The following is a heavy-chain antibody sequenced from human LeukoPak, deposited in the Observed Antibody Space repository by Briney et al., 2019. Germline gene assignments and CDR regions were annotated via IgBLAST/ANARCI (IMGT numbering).Heavy chain of an antibody. CDR1: GFTFSSHG. J-gene: IGHJ4*02. D-gene: IGHD4-17*01. V-gene: IGHV3-30*02. CDR3: AKDNYYGDYEVTSIFGVD. CDR2: IRYDGTNK. Sequence: PGGSPRLSCAASGFTFSSHGMHWVRQAPGKGLEWVAFIRYDGTNKYYADSMKGRFTISRDNSKNTLYLQMNSLRAEDTAVYYCAKDNYYGDYEVTSIFGVDWGQGTLVTVSA.